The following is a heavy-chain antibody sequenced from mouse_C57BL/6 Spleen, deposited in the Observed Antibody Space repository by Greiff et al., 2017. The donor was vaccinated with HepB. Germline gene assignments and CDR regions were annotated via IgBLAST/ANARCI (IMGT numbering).Heavy chain of an antibody. CDR3: ARDPRGWYFDV. CDR2: ISDGGSYT. Sequence: EVQLVESGGGLVKPGGSLKLSCAASGFTFSSYAMSWVRQTPEKRLEWVATISDGGSYTYYPDNVKGRFTISRDNAKNNLYLQMSHLKSEDTAVYYCARDPRGWYFDVWGTGTTVTVSS. J-gene: IGHJ1*03. V-gene: IGHV5-4*01. CDR1: GFTFSSYA.